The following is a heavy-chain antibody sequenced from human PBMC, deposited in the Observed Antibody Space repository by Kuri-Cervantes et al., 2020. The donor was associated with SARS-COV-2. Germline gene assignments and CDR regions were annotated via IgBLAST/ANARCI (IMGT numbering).Heavy chain of an antibody. CDR3: AAVTCSSTSCYDAFDI. CDR1: GFTFTSSA. J-gene: IGHJ3*02. D-gene: IGHD2-2*01. V-gene: IGHV1-58*02. Sequence: SVKVSCKASGFTFTSSAMQWVRQARGRRLEWIGWIVVGSGNTNYAQKFQERVTITRDMSTSTAYMELSSLRSEDTAVYYCAAVTCSSTSCYDAFDIWGQGTMVTVSS. CDR2: IVVGSGNT.